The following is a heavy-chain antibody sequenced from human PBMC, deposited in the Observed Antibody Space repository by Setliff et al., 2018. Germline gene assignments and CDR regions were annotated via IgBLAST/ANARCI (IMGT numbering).Heavy chain of an antibody. D-gene: IGHD2-15*01. Sequence: SETLSLTCTVSGDSISSRTHYWSWIRQPPGKGLEWIGSINYSGITYYSPSLKSRVIVSVDTSKNQFSLKLSSVTAADTAVYYCARLPGYCNGGNCYGYYTFDIWGQGTMVTVSS. CDR1: GDSISSRTHY. CDR3: ARLPGYCNGGNCYGYYTFDI. CDR2: INYSGIT. J-gene: IGHJ3*02. V-gene: IGHV4-39*01.